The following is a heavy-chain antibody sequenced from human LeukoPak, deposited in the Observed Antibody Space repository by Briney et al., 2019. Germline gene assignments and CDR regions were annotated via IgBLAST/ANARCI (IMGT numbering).Heavy chain of an antibody. J-gene: IGHJ5*02. CDR1: GFTFYNYA. Sequence: PGGSLRLSCAASGFTFYNYAMHWVRQAPGKGLEWVAVISNDGSNKFYGDSVKGRFTISRDNSKNTLYLQMNSLRAEDTAVYYCARDTRNFGVTNWFDPWGQGTLVTVSS. V-gene: IGHV3-30*04. D-gene: IGHD3-3*01. CDR2: ISNDGSNK. CDR3: ARDTRNFGVTNWFDP.